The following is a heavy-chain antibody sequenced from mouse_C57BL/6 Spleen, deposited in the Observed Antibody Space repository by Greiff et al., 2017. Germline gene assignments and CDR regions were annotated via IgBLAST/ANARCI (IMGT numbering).Heavy chain of an antibody. J-gene: IGHJ3*01. CDR2: IYPGSGST. CDR3: ARSGYYGSSYEAWFAY. CDR1: GYTFTSYW. D-gene: IGHD1-1*01. Sequence: QVQLQQPGAELVKPGASVKMSCKASGYTFTSYWITWVKQRPGQGLEWIGDIYPGSGSTNYNEKFKSKATLTVDTSSSTAYMQLSSLTSEDSAVYYCARSGYYGSSYEAWFAYWGQGTLVTISA. V-gene: IGHV1-55*01.